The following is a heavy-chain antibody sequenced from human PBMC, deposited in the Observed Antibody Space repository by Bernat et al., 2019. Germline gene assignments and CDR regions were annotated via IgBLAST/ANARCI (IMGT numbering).Heavy chain of an antibody. V-gene: IGHV3-23*01. D-gene: IGHD6-19*01. CDR3: AKTSSGWTVPFDY. J-gene: IGHJ4*02. CDR1: GFTFSSYA. Sequence: EVQLLESGGGLVQPGGSLRLSCAASGFTFSSYAMSWVRQAPGKGLEWVSAISGSGGSTYYADSVKGRFTISRDNSKNTLYLQMNSLRAEDTAVYYWAKTSSGWTVPFDYWGQGTLVTVSS. CDR2: ISGSGGST.